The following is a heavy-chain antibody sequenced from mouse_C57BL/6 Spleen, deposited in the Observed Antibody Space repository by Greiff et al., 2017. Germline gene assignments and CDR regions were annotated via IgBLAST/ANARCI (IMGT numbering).Heavy chain of an antibody. CDR3: TLYGNYGDWFAY. CDR1: GYTFTDYE. D-gene: IGHD2-1*01. Sequence: QVQLQQSGAELVRPGASVTLSCKASGYTFTDYEMHWVKQTPVHGLEWIGAIDPETGGTAYNQKFKGKAILTADKSSSTAYMELRSLTSEDSAVYYCTLYGNYGDWFAYWGQGTLVTVSA. J-gene: IGHJ3*01. CDR2: IDPETGGT. V-gene: IGHV1-15*01.